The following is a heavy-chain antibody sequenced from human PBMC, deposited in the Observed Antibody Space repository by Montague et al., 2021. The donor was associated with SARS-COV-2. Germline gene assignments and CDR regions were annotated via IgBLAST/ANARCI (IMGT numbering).Heavy chain of an antibody. CDR2: INHSGST. J-gene: IGHJ6*03. V-gene: IGHV4-34*01. CDR1: GGSFSGYY. Sequence: SETLSLTCAVYGGSFSGYYWSWIRQPPGEGLEWIGEINHSGSTNYNPSLKSRVTISMDTSKNQFSLKLSSVTAADTAVYYCARRVRQLGVRYYYYYIDVWDKGTTGTVSS. CDR3: ARRVRQLGVRYYYYYIDV. D-gene: IGHD6-6*01.